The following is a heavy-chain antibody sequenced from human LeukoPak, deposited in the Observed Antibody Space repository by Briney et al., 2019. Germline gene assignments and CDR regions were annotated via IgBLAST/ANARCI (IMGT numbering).Heavy chain of an antibody. CDR2: ISAYNGNT. CDR3: ARDKVHYCGGDCYSDY. D-gene: IGHD2-21*01. V-gene: IGHV1-18*01. Sequence: ASVKVSCKASGGTFSSYAISWVRQAPGQGLEWMGWISAYNGNTNYAQKLQGRVTMTTDTSTSTAYMELRSLRSDDTAVYYCARDKVHYCGGDCYSDYWGQGTLVTVSS. J-gene: IGHJ4*02. CDR1: GGTFSSYA.